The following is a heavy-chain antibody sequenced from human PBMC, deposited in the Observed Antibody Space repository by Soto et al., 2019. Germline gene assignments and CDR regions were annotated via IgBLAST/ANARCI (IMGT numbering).Heavy chain of an antibody. CDR1: GGTFSSYT. J-gene: IGHJ4*02. Sequence: SVKVSCKASGGTFSSYTISWVRQAPGQGLEWMGRIIPILGIANYAQKFQGRVTITADKSTSTAYMELSSLRSEDTAVYYCAREDSSSWYGGKDYWGQGTLVTVSS. CDR2: IIPILGIA. V-gene: IGHV1-69*04. D-gene: IGHD6-13*01. CDR3: AREDSSSWYGGKDY.